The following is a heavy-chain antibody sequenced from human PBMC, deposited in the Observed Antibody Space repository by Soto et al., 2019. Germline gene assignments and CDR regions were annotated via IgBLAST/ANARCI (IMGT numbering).Heavy chain of an antibody. V-gene: IGHV4-34*01. CDR2: INHSGST. J-gene: IGHJ5*02. Sequence: SETLSLTCAVYSGSFSGYYWSWIRQPPEKGLEWIGEINHSGSTNYNPSLKGRVTISADTSRTQFSLKLSSVTAADTAVYYCARGHILTGSVINWFDPWGQGTLVTVS. CDR1: SGSFSGYY. D-gene: IGHD3-9*01. CDR3: ARGHILTGSVINWFDP.